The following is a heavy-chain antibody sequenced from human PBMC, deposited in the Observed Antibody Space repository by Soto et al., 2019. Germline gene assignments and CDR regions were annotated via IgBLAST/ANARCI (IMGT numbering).Heavy chain of an antibody. Sequence: TSETLSLTCAVSGYSISSGYYWGWIRQPPGKGLEWIGSIYHTGSTHYNPSLKSRVTISVDTSKNQFSLKLSSVTAADTAVYYCARKSFFDYWSHKTLVTVSS. D-gene: IGHD3-10*01. CDR1: GYSISSGYY. J-gene: IGHJ4*01. CDR3: ARKSFFDY. V-gene: IGHV4-38-2*01. CDR2: IYHTGST.